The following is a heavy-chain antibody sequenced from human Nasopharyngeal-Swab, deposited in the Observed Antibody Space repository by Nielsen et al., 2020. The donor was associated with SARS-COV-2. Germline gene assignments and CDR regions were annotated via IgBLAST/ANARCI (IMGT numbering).Heavy chain of an antibody. J-gene: IGHJ4*02. D-gene: IGHD1-1*01. CDR2: IYPGDSDT. CDR3: ASLGLVHRGNFDY. Sequence: GGSLRLSCKGSGYSFTSYWIGWVRQMPGKGLEWMGIIYPGDSDTRYSPSFQGQVTISADKSISTAYLQWSSLKASDTAMYYCASLGLVHRGNFDYWGQGTLVTVSS. V-gene: IGHV5-51*01. CDR1: GYSFTSYW.